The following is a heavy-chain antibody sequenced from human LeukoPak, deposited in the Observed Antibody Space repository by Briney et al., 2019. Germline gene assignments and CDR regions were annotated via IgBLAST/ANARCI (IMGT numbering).Heavy chain of an antibody. Sequence: IPSETLSLTCTVSGGSISSSDYYWGWIRQPPGKGLEWIGSIYYGGSTYYNPSLKSRVTISVDTSMNQFSLKLSFVTTADTAVYYCARALGYCSGGSCTRGYNWFDPWGQGTLVTVSS. V-gene: IGHV4-39*01. CDR2: IYYGGST. CDR3: ARALGYCSGGSCTRGYNWFDP. D-gene: IGHD2-15*01. J-gene: IGHJ5*02. CDR1: GGSISSSDYY.